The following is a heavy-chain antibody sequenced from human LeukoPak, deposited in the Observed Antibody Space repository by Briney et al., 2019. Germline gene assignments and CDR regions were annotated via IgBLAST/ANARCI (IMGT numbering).Heavy chain of an antibody. CDR3: AREGPGYCGDNSCYSYYMDV. Sequence: PGGSLRLSCAASGFTFSSYNMNWVRQAPGKGLEWVLSISSSSSYIYYADSVKGRFTISRDNAKNSLYLQMNSLRAEDTAVYYCAREGPGYCGDNSCYSYYMDVWGKGTTVTVSS. J-gene: IGHJ6*03. CDR1: GFTFSSYN. CDR2: ISSSSSYI. D-gene: IGHD2-15*01. V-gene: IGHV3-21*01.